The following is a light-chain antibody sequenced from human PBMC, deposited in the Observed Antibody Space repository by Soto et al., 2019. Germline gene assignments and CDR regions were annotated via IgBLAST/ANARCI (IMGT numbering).Light chain of an antibody. V-gene: IGLV2-11*01. CDR2: DVN. Sequence: QSALTQPRSVSGSPGQSVTISCTATSSDVGGYNYVSWYQQHPGKAPKLMIYDVNKRPSGVPDRFSGSKSGNTASLTISGLQAEDEADYYCCSFAGGYVFGTGTKVTVL. CDR3: CSFAGGYV. J-gene: IGLJ1*01. CDR1: SSDVGGYNY.